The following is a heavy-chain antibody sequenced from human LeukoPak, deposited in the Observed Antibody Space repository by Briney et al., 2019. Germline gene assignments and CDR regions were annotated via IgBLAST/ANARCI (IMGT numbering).Heavy chain of an antibody. D-gene: IGHD1-26*01. J-gene: IGHJ4*02. CDR2: FSSDGYTT. Sequence: GRSLRLSCAASGFTFSTYGMHWVRQAPGQGLEWVTLFSSDGYTTYYADSVKGRFTISRVNSQNTLYLQMNSLRAEDTAVYYCAKSGGSYFSTLDSWGQGTLVTVSS. CDR3: AKSGGSYFSTLDS. V-gene: IGHV3-30*18. CDR1: GFTFSTYG.